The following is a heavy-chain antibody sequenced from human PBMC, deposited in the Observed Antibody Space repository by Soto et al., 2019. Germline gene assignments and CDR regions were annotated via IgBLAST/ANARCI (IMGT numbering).Heavy chain of an antibody. CDR1: GFTVSSNY. CDR3: ARESYYDYVWGSYRVGAFDI. J-gene: IGHJ3*02. Sequence: GGSLRLSCAASGFTVSSNYMSWVRQAPGKGLEWVSVIYSGGSTYYADSVKGRFTISRDNSKNTLYLQMNSLRAEDTAVYYCARESYYDYVWGSYRVGAFDIWGQGTMVTV. CDR2: IYSGGST. D-gene: IGHD3-16*02. V-gene: IGHV3-53*01.